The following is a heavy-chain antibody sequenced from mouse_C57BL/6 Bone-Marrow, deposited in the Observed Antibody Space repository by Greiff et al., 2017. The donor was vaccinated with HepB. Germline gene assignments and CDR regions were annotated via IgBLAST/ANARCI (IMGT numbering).Heavy chain of an antibody. D-gene: IGHD2-4*01. CDR1: GFTFTDYY. J-gene: IGHJ4*01. CDR3: ARYMGSYDYDVDPRAMDY. Sequence: EVMLVESGGGLVQPGGSLSLSCAASGFTFTDYYMSWVRQPPGKALEWLGFIRNKANGYTTEYSASVKGRFTISRDNSQSILYLQMNALRAEDSATYYCARYMGSYDYDVDPRAMDYWGQGTSVTVSS. V-gene: IGHV7-3*01. CDR2: IRNKANGYTT.